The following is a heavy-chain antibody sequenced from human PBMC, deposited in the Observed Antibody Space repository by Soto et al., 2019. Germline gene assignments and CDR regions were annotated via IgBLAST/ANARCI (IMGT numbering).Heavy chain of an antibody. Sequence: EVQLVEFGGGLIKPGGSLRLSCAASGFPFSRAWMSWVRQAPGKGLEWVGRVKSKTDGGTTDYAAPVQGRVTISRDDSRNTLYLQMNSLTYADTAVYYCATEDYYGSGIESWGQGTLVTVSS. CDR1: GFPFSRAW. CDR3: ATEDYYGSGIES. CDR2: VKSKTDGGTT. J-gene: IGHJ4*02. D-gene: IGHD3-10*01. V-gene: IGHV3-15*01.